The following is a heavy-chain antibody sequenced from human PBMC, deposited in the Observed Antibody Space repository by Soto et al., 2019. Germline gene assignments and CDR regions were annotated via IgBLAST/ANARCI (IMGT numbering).Heavy chain of an antibody. CDR2: IYYSGST. CDR3: ARARGSSWYDGSYYYGMDV. V-gene: IGHV4-59*01. Sequence: SETLSLTCTVSGGSISSYYWSWIRQPPGKGLEWIGYIYYSGSTNYNPSLKSRVTISVDTSKNQFSLKLSSVTAADTAVYYCARARGSSWYDGSYYYGMDVWGQGTTVTVSS. J-gene: IGHJ6*02. CDR1: GGSISSYY. D-gene: IGHD6-13*01.